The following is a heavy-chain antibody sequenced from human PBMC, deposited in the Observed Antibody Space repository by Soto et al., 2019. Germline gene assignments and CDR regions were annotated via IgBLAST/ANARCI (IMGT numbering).Heavy chain of an antibody. Sequence: EVQLVESGGGLVKPGGSLRLSCAASGFTFSRYSMKWVRQAPGKGLEWVSSISSSSSYIYYADSVKGRFTISRDNAKNSLYLQMNSLRAGDTAVYYCARDLSLMAGGESDAFDIWGQGTMVTVSS. CDR3: ARDLSLMAGGESDAFDI. J-gene: IGHJ3*02. V-gene: IGHV3-21*01. CDR1: GFTFSRYS. CDR2: ISSSSSYI. D-gene: IGHD6-19*01.